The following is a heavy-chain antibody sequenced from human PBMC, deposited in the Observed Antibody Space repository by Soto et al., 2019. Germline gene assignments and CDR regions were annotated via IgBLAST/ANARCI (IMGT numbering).Heavy chain of an antibody. Sequence: QVQLVQSGAEVKKPGASVKVYCKASGYTFTSYDINWVRQATGQGLEWMGWMNPNSGNTGYAQKFQGRVTMTRNTSISTAYMDLSSLRSEDTAVYYCARDGYCSSTSCYGGDYWGRGTLVTVSS. CDR3: ARDGYCSSTSCYGGDY. D-gene: IGHD2-2*01. CDR2: MNPNSGNT. V-gene: IGHV1-8*01. J-gene: IGHJ4*02. CDR1: GYTFTSYD.